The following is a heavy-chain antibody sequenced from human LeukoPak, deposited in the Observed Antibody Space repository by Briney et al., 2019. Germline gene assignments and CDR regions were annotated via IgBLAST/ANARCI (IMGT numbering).Heavy chain of an antibody. Sequence: ASVKVSCKASGYTFTSYGISWVRQAPGQGPEWMGWISAYNGDTNYAQKLQGRVTMTTDTSTSTAYMELRSLRSDDTAVYYCARDLRVGATRPMAYWGQGTLVTVSS. J-gene: IGHJ4*02. CDR2: ISAYNGDT. CDR1: GYTFTSYG. CDR3: ARDLRVGATRPMAY. D-gene: IGHD1-26*01. V-gene: IGHV1-18*01.